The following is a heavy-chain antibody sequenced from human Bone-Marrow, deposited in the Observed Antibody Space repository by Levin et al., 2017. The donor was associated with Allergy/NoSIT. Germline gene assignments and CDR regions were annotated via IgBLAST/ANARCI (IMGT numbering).Heavy chain of an antibody. CDR1: GFTFSNAW. CDR3: PFSSGYY. D-gene: IGHD6-13*01. Sequence: AGESLKISCAASGFTFSNAWMSWVRQAPGKGLEWVGRIKSKTHGGTTDYAAPVKGRFTISRDDSKNTLYLQMNSLKAEDTAVYYCPFSSGYYWGQGILVTVSS. V-gene: IGHV3-15*01. J-gene: IGHJ4*02. CDR2: IKSKTHGGTT.